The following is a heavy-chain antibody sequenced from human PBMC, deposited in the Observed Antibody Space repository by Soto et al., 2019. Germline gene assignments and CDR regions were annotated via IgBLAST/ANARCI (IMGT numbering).Heavy chain of an antibody. D-gene: IGHD6-13*01. Sequence: SSETLSLTCAVYGGSFSGYYWSWIRQPPGKGLEWIGEINHSGSTNYNPSLKSRVTISVDTSKNQFSLKLSSVTAADTAVYYCARESGIAAAGLDYWGQGTLVTVSS. V-gene: IGHV4-34*01. CDR1: GGSFSGYY. CDR2: INHSGST. CDR3: ARESGIAAAGLDY. J-gene: IGHJ4*02.